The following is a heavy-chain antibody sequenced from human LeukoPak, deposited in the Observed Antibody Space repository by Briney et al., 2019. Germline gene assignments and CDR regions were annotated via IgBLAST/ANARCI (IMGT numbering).Heavy chain of an antibody. V-gene: IGHV1-69*05. CDR2: IIPIFGTA. CDR1: GGTFSSYA. D-gene: IGHD3-9*01. CDR3: ARTIRYFDWFHY. Sequence: ASVKVSCKASGGTFSSYAISWVRQAPGQGLEWMGRIIPIFGTANYAQKFQGRVTITTGESTSTAYMELSSLRSEDTAVYYCARTIRYFDWFHYWGQGTLVTVSS. J-gene: IGHJ4*02.